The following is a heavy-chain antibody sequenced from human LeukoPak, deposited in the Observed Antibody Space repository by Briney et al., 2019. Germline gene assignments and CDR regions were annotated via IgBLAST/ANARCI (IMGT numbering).Heavy chain of an antibody. J-gene: IGHJ3*02. Sequence: ASVKVSCKASGYTFTNYYITWVRQAPGQGLEWMGWINPNSGGTNYAQKFQGRVTMTRDTSISTAYMELSRLRSDDTAVYYCARGPIAVAGMDIWGQGTMVTVSS. V-gene: IGHV1-2*02. CDR1: GYTFTNYY. CDR2: INPNSGGT. CDR3: ARGPIAVAGMDI. D-gene: IGHD6-19*01.